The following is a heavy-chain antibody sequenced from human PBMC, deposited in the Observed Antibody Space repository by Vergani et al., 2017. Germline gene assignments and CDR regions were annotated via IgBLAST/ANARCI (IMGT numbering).Heavy chain of an antibody. CDR2: INHSGST. CDR3: ARGRRDGYNWDY. J-gene: IGHJ4*02. V-gene: IGHV4-34*01. Sequence: QVQLQESGPGLVKPSGTLSLTCAVYGGSFSGYYWSWIRQPPGKGLEWIGEINHSGSTNYNPSLKSRVTIAVDTSKNQFSLKLSSVTAADTAVYYCARGRRDGYNWDYWGQGTLVTVSS. D-gene: IGHD5-24*01. CDR1: GGSFSGYY.